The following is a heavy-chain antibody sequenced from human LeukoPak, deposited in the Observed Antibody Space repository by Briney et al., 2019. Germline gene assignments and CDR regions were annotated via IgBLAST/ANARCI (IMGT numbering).Heavy chain of an antibody. CDR3: AGVTDYGNDY. CDR1: GYTFTDYY. CDR2: INPNSGGT. D-gene: IGHD4-17*01. V-gene: IGHV1-2*02. J-gene: IGHJ4*02. Sequence: ASVKVSCEASGYTFTDYYMHWVRQAPGQGLEWMGWINPNSGGTTYAQKFQGRVTMTRDTSISTAYMELSRLRSDDTAVFYCAGVTDYGNDYWGQGTLVTVSS.